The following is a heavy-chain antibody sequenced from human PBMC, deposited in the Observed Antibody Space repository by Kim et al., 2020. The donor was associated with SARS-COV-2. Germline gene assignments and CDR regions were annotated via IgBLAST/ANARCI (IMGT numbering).Heavy chain of an antibody. J-gene: IGHJ4*02. CDR1: GFTFSSYD. CDR2: VSSSGGGT. D-gene: IGHD6-6*01. V-gene: IGHV3-23*01. Sequence: GGSLRLSCAASGFTFSSYDLSWICQPPGTGQELESVVSSSGGGTYYADSVKGRFTISTDNSKNTLYLLMNSLTAEDAAVYYCANEGQLGDYGDYWGQGTLVSV. CDR3: ANEGQLGDYGDY.